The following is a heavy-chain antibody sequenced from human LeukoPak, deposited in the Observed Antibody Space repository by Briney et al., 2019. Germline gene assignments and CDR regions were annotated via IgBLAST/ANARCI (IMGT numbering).Heavy chain of an antibody. D-gene: IGHD4-11*01. CDR1: GFTFSSYA. CDR3: AKGLGKATVTPLGY. J-gene: IGHJ4*02. V-gene: IGHV3-23*01. CDR2: TSGSGGST. Sequence: GGSLRLSCAASGFTFSSYAMSWVRQAPGEGLEWVSGTSGSGGSTYYADSVKGRFTISRDNSKNTLYLQMDSLRAEDTAVYYCAKGLGKATVTPLGYWGQGTLVTVSS.